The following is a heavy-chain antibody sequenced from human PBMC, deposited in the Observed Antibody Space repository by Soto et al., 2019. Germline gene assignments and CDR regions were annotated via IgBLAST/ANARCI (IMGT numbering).Heavy chain of an antibody. Sequence: QVQLVESGGGVVQPGRSLRLSCAASGFPFSSYGMHWVRQAPGKGLEWVAHISYDGSNKHYTDSVKGRFTISRDNSKNMLYLQNSSRRAEDTAVYYCAGGQYYFDYCGQGTRVSVSS. CDR1: GFPFSSYG. J-gene: IGHJ4*02. V-gene: IGHV3-30*03. CDR2: ISYDGSNK. D-gene: IGHD2-15*01. CDR3: AGGQYYFDY.